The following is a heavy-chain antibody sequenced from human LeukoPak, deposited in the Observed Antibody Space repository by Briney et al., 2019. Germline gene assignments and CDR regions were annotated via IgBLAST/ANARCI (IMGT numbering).Heavy chain of an antibody. Sequence: KPSETLSLTCTVSGGSISSYYWSWLRQPAGEGLEWIGRIYSSGSTNYNPSLKSRVTMSVDASKSQFSLRLSSVTAADTDVYYCARTEKLLYFDYWGQGILVSVSS. V-gene: IGHV4-4*07. CDR1: GGSISSYY. CDR3: ARTEKLLYFDY. CDR2: IYSSGST. D-gene: IGHD2-8*02. J-gene: IGHJ4*02.